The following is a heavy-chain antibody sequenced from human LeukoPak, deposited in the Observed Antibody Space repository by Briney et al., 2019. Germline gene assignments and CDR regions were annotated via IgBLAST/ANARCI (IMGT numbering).Heavy chain of an antibody. CDR2: INHSGST. CDR1: GGSFSGYY. CDR3: ASRGIVVVPAATSTTFDY. J-gene: IGHJ4*02. V-gene: IGHV4-34*01. Sequence: SETLSLTCAVYGGSFSGYYWSWIRQPPGKGPEWIGEINHSGSTNYNPSLKSRVAISVDTSKNQFSLKLSSVTAADTAVYYCASRGIVVVPAATSTTFDYWGQGTLVTVSS. D-gene: IGHD2-2*01.